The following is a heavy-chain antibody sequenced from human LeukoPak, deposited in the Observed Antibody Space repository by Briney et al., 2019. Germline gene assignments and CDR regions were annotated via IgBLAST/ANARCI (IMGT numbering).Heavy chain of an antibody. Sequence: GASVKVSCTASGYTFTSYGISWVRQAPGQGLEWMGWISAYNGNTNYAQKLQGRVTMTTDTSTSTAYMELRSLRSDDTAVYYCAREDPGYSYGLYDYWGQGTLVTVSS. V-gene: IGHV1-18*01. J-gene: IGHJ4*02. CDR3: AREDPGYSYGLYDY. CDR2: ISAYNGNT. D-gene: IGHD5-18*01. CDR1: GYTFTSYG.